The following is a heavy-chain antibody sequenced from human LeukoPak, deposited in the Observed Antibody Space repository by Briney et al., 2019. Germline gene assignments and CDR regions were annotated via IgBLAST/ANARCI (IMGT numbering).Heavy chain of an antibody. Sequence: ASVKVSCKASGDTFTSFGISWVRQAPGQGLEWMGWISAYNGNTNYAQKFQGRVTMTTDTSTSTAYMELRGLRSDDTAVFYCATVVKYSVTPFDPWGQGTLVTVSS. J-gene: IGHJ5*02. CDR3: ATVVKYSVTPFDP. V-gene: IGHV1-18*01. CDR2: ISAYNGNT. CDR1: GDTFTSFG. D-gene: IGHD2-15*01.